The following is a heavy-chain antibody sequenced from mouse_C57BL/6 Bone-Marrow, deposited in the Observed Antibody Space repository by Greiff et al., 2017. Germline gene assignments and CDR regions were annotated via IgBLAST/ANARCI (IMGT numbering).Heavy chain of an antibody. D-gene: IGHD2-1*01. Sequence: QVQLKQSGAELMKPGASVKLSCKATGYTFTGYWIEWVKQRPGHGLEWIGEILPGSGSTNYNEKFKGKATFTADTSSNTAYMQLSSLTTEDSAIYYCARESIYYGNRAWFAYWGQGTLVTVSA. J-gene: IGHJ3*01. V-gene: IGHV1-9*01. CDR2: ILPGSGST. CDR3: ARESIYYGNRAWFAY. CDR1: GYTFTGYW.